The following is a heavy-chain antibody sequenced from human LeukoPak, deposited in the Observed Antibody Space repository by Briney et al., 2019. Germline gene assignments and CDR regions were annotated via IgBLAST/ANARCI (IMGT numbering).Heavy chain of an antibody. Sequence: GGSLTLSCAASGFTFTDYWIHWIRQAPGTGLKWVSHITSDGGRTDYADSVRGRFTMTRDNAKNTVYLQMNSLRVDDTAVYYCARDNWGPDHWGQGTLVTVSS. CDR3: ARDNWGPDH. V-gene: IGHV3-74*01. CDR2: ITSDGGRT. J-gene: IGHJ4*02. CDR1: GFTFTDYW. D-gene: IGHD7-27*01.